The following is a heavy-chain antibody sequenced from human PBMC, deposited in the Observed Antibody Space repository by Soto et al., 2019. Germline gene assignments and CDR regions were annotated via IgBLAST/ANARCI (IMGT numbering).Heavy chain of an antibody. J-gene: IGHJ6*02. D-gene: IGHD3-3*01. V-gene: IGHV4-4*02. CDR2: LYHSGST. CDR1: GGSISSNNW. Sequence: SETLSLTCAVSGGSISSNNWWTWVRQPPGKGLEWIGELYHSGSTNYNPSLKSRITISVDKSKNQFSLKLTSVTAADTAVYYCAKTSSHYDFWSGYYSGGMDVWGQGTTVTVSS. CDR3: AKTSSHYDFWSGYYSGGMDV.